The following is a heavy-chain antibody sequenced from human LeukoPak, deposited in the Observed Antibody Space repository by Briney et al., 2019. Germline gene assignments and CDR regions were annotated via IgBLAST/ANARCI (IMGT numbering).Heavy chain of an antibody. D-gene: IGHD3-10*01. CDR2: INSDGSST. J-gene: IGHJ4*02. Sequence: GGSLRLSCAASGFTFSSYWMHWVRQAPGKGLVWVSRINSDGSSTSYADSVRGRFTISRDNAKNTLYLQMNSLRAEDTAVYYCARVTMVRGPMGYWGQGTLVTVSS. V-gene: IGHV3-74*01. CDR1: GFTFSSYW. CDR3: ARVTMVRGPMGY.